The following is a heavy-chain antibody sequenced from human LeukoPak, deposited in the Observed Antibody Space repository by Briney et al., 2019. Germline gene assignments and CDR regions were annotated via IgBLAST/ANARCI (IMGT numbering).Heavy chain of an antibody. Sequence: ASVKVSCKASGYTFTSYGISWVRQAPGQGLEWMGWISAYDGNTNYAQKLQGRVTMTTDTSTSTAYMELRSLSSADTAVYYCASGTLRITIFGVVIIYGMDVWRQGTTVTVSS. CDR1: GYTFTSYG. V-gene: IGHV1-18*01. D-gene: IGHD3-3*01. J-gene: IGHJ6*02. CDR2: ISAYDGNT. CDR3: ASGTLRITIFGVVIIYGMDV.